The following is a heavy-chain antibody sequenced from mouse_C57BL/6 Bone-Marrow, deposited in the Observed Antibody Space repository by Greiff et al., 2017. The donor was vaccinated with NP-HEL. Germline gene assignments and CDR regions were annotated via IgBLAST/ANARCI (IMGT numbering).Heavy chain of an antibody. CDR3: ARSIYYDYAYYPFYAMDY. CDR1: GFTFTDYY. D-gene: IGHD2-4*01. V-gene: IGHV7-3*01. J-gene: IGHJ4*01. Sequence: EVKVVESGGGLVQPGGSLSLSCAASGFTFTDYYMSWVRQPPGKALEWLVFIRNKANGYTTEYSASVKGRFTISRDNSQSILYLQMNALRAEYSATYYCARSIYYDYAYYPFYAMDYWGQGTSVTVSS. CDR2: IRNKANGYTT.